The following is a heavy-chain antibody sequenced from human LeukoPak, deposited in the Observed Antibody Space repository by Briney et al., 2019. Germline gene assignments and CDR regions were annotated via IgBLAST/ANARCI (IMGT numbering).Heavy chain of an antibody. CDR3: AGGEQWLDFDY. CDR2: INHSGST. J-gene: IGHJ4*02. Sequence: SETLSLTCAAYGGSFSGYYWSWIRQPPGKGLEWIGEINHSGSTNYNPSLKSRVTISVDTSKNQFSLKLSSVTAADTAVYYCAGGEQWLDFDYWGQGTLVTVSS. V-gene: IGHV4-34*01. D-gene: IGHD6-19*01. CDR1: GGSFSGYY.